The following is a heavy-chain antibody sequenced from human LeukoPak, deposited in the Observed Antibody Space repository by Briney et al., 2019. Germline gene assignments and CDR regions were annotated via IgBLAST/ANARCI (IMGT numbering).Heavy chain of an antibody. D-gene: IGHD2-15*01. Sequence: PGGSLRLSCAASGFTFSSYSMNWVRQAPGKGLEWVSSISSSSSYICYADSVKGRFTISRDNAKNSLYLQMNSLRAEDTAVYYCARVTYCSGGSCYSPFDYWGQGTLVTVSS. V-gene: IGHV3-21*01. J-gene: IGHJ4*02. CDR2: ISSSSSYI. CDR1: GFTFSSYS. CDR3: ARVTYCSGGSCYSPFDY.